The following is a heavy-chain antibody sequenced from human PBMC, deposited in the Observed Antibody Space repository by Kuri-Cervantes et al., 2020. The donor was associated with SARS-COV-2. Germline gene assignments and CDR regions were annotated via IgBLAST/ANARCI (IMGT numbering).Heavy chain of an antibody. CDR2: INHSGST. D-gene: IGHD3-10*01. V-gene: IGHV4-34*01. J-gene: IGHJ4*02. Sequence: ESLKISCAVYGGSFSGYYWSWIRQPPGKGLEWIGEINHSGSTNYNPSLKSRVTISVDTSKNQFSLKLSSVTAEDTAVYYCARDRRGDYWGQGTLVTVSS. CDR3: ARDRRGDY. CDR1: GGSFSGYY.